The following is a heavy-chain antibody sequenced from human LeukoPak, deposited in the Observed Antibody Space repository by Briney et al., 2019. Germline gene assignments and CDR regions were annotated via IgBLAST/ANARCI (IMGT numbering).Heavy chain of an antibody. D-gene: IGHD5-12*01. CDR2: ISGSGGST. J-gene: IGHJ4*02. CDR1: GFTFSSYA. Sequence: PGGSLRLSCAASGFTFSSYAMSWVRQAPGKGLEWVSGISGSGGSTYYADSVKGRFTISRDNAKNSLYLQMNSLRAEDTAVYYCARTGYSGYDCIDYWGQGTLVTVSS. CDR3: ARTGYSGYDCIDY. V-gene: IGHV3-23*01.